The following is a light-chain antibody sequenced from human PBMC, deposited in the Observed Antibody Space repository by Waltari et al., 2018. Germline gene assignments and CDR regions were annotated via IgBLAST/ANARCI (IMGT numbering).Light chain of an antibody. J-gene: IGKJ1*01. CDR3: QKYGTLPAT. CDR1: QSVSRW. Sequence: SCRASQSVSRWLAWYQQKPGQPPRRLIYGASSRATGIPDRFSGSGSGTDFSLTISRLEPEDSAVYYCQKYGTLPATFGQGTKVEVK. V-gene: IGKV3-20*01. CDR2: GAS.